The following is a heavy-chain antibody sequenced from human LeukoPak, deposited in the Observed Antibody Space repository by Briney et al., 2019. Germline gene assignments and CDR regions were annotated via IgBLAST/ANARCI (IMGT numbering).Heavy chain of an antibody. D-gene: IGHD1-14*01. V-gene: IGHV3-53*01. Sequence: GSLRLSCAGSEFSVRNNHMSWVRQAQGKGLEWISVINSGGNTNYADSVKGRFIISRDNPKNTLYLQMNSLRAEDTAVYYCARGNPGGEFYWGQGTLVTVSS. CDR1: EFSVRNNH. CDR3: ARGNPGGEFY. J-gene: IGHJ4*02. CDR2: INSGGNT.